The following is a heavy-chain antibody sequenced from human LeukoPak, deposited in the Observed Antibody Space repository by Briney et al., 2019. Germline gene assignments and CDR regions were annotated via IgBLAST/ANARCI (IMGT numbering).Heavy chain of an antibody. J-gene: IGHJ5*02. CDR2: MNPNSGNT. V-gene: IGHV1-8*01. D-gene: IGHD6-19*01. CDR3: ARGRGSGHKENWFDP. Sequence: GASVKVSCKASGYTFTTYDINWVRHATGQGLEWMGWMNPNSGNTGYTQKFQGRVTMTRNTSISTAYMELSSLRSEDTAVYYCARGRGSGHKENWFDPWGQGTLVTVSS. CDR1: GYTFTTYD.